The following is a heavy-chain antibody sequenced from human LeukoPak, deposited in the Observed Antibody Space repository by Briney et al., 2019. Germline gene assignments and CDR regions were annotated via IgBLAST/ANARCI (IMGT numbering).Heavy chain of an antibody. V-gene: IGHV4-34*01. D-gene: IGHD3-3*01. CDR2: INHRGST. Sequence: SETLSLTCDVYGGSFSGYYWSWIRQPPGKGLEWIGEINHRGSTNYNPSLKSRVTISVDTSKNQFSLRLNSVTAADTAVYYCAATLYYDFWSGYYSANYWGQGTLVTVSS. CDR1: GGSFSGYY. CDR3: AATLYYDFWSGYYSANY. J-gene: IGHJ4*02.